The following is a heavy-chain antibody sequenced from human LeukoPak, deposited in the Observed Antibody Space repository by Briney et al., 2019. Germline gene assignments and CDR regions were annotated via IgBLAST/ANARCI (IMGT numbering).Heavy chain of an antibody. D-gene: IGHD4-17*01. CDR3: ARSALLFTVTTPVDY. CDR1: GYTFTSYG. Sequence: ASVKVSCKASGYTFTSYGISWVRQAPGQGLEWMGWISAYNGNTNYAQKLQGRVTMTTDTSTSTAYMELRSLRSDDTAVYYCARSALLFTVTTPVDYWGQGTLVTVSS. V-gene: IGHV1-18*01. J-gene: IGHJ4*02. CDR2: ISAYNGNT.